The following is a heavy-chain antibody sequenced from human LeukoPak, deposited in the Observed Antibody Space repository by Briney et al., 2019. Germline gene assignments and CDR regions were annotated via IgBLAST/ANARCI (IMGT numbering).Heavy chain of an antibody. Sequence: ASVKVSCKASGYTFTGYYMHWVRQSPGQGLEWMGWINPNSGGTNYAQKFQGRVTMTRDTSTRTLYMELSSLRSENTTVYYCARVVADSSGWETLDYWGQGTLVTVSS. D-gene: IGHD6-25*01. CDR2: INPNSGGT. V-gene: IGHV1-2*02. J-gene: IGHJ4*02. CDR3: ARVVADSSGWETLDY. CDR1: GYTFTGYY.